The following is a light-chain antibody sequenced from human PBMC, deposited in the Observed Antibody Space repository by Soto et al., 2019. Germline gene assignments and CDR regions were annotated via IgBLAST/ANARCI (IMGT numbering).Light chain of an antibody. J-gene: IGLJ1*01. CDR3: SSYTTTNTYV. V-gene: IGLV2-14*01. CDR1: SSDVGGYNY. Sequence: SVLAQPASVSGSPGQSITISCTGTSSDVGGYNYVSWSQHHPGKAPKLMIYEVSHRPSGVSNRFSGSKSGNTASLTISGLQAEDEADYYCSSYTTTNTYVFGTGTKV. CDR2: EVS.